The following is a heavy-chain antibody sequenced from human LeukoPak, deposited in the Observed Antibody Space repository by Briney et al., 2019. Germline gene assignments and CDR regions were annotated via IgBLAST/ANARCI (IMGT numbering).Heavy chain of an antibody. D-gene: IGHD1-26*01. J-gene: IGHJ4*02. V-gene: IGHV3-30*18. Sequence: AGGSLRLSCTASGFIFSDYGMHWVRQAPGKGLEWVAVISYDGSNKYFADSVKGRFTISRDNSKNTLYLQMNSLRAEDTAVYYCAKGYFVVGATFFDYWGQGTLVTVSS. CDR2: ISYDGSNK. CDR1: GFIFSDYG. CDR3: AKGYFVVGATFFDY.